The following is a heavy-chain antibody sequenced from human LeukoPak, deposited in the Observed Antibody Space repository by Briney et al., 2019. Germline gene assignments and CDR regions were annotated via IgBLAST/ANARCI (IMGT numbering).Heavy chain of an antibody. V-gene: IGHV1-18*01. D-gene: IGHD6-13*01. CDR3: ARDGVGYSSSWFRRRGPNWFDT. J-gene: IGHJ5*02. CDR1: GYTFTSYG. CDR2: ISAYNGNT. Sequence: GASVKVSCKASGYTFTSYGISWVRQAPGQGLEWMGWISAYNGNTNYAQKLQGRVTMTTDTSTSTAYMELRSLRSDDTAVYYCARDGVGYSSSWFRRRGPNWFDTWGQGTLVTVSS.